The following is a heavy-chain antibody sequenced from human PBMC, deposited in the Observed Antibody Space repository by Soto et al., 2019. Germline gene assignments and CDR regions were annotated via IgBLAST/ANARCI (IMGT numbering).Heavy chain of an antibody. D-gene: IGHD3-9*01. Sequence: QVQLVQSGAEVKKPGSSVKVSCKASGGTFSSYAISWVRQAPGQGLEWIGGIIPIFGTANYAQKFQGRVTITADESTSTAYMELSSLRSEDTAVYYCARVSPYYDILTGSNWFDPWGQGTLVTVSS. CDR2: IIPIFGTA. J-gene: IGHJ5*02. CDR1: GGTFSSYA. V-gene: IGHV1-69*12. CDR3: ARVSPYYDILTGSNWFDP.